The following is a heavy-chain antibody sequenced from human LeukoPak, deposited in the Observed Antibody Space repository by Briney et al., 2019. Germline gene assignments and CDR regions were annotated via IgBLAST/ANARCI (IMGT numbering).Heavy chain of an antibody. D-gene: IGHD1-26*01. CDR2: TSFDGSNK. V-gene: IGHV3-30*18. CDR3: AKGRIVGTTRFLDY. Sequence: GGSLTLSCAASGFTFNTFGMHWVRQAPGKGLEWMAVTSFDGSNKYYADSVKGRFTISRDNSKNTLYLQMNSLRAEDTAVYYCAKGRIVGTTRFLDYWGPGTLVTVSS. CDR1: GFTFNTFG. J-gene: IGHJ4*02.